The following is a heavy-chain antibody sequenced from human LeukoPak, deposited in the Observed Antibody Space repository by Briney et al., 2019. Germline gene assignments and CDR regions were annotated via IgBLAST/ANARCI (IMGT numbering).Heavy chain of an antibody. CDR3: AKSQDGGRLFHFDY. V-gene: IGHV3-23*01. D-gene: IGHD1-26*01. Sequence: GGSLRLSCAVSGFTFSSYAMSWVRQAPGKGLEWVPVISGSGGSTYSADSVKCRFTISRENSKNSLYLQMNSPRAEDTAVYFCAKSQDGGRLFHFDYWGQGTLVTVSS. J-gene: IGHJ4*02. CDR2: ISGSGGST. CDR1: GFTFSSYA.